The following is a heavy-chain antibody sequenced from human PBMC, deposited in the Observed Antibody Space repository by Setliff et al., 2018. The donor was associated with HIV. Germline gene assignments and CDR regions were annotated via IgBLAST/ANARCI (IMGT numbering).Heavy chain of an antibody. CDR2: IIPIFGTA. V-gene: IGHV1-69*05. Sequence: GASVKVSCKASGGTFSSFAISWVRQAPGQGLEWMGGIIPIFGTANYAQKFQGRVTITTDESTTTAYMELRSLRSEDTAMYYCARETYYGSGSYLPTEYYYYYMDVWGKGTTVTVSS. CDR1: GGTFSSFA. CDR3: ARETYYGSGSYLPTEYYYYYMDV. J-gene: IGHJ6*03. D-gene: IGHD3-10*01.